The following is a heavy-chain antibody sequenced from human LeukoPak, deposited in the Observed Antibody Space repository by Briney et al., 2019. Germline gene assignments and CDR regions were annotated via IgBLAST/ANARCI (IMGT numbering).Heavy chain of an antibody. CDR1: GFTFSSYA. Sequence: GGSLRLSCAASGFTFSSYAMSWARQAPGKGLEWVSSISGGGGSTYYADSVKGRFTISRDNAKNSLYLQMDSLRVEDTAVYYCARGRKIVVVMGGFFDYWGQGTLVTVSS. J-gene: IGHJ4*02. D-gene: IGHD3-22*01. V-gene: IGHV3-23*01. CDR2: ISGGGGST. CDR3: ARGRKIVVVMGGFFDY.